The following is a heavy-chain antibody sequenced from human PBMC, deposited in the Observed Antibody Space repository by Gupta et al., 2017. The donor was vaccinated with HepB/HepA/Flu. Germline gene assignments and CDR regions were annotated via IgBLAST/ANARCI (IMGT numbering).Heavy chain of an antibody. CDR2: SGSGGST. J-gene: IGHJ5*02. Sequence: SGSGGSTYYADSVKGRFTISRDNSKNTLYLQMNSLRAEDTAVYYCAKDCVRVAARPGVWFDPWGQGTLVTVSS. CDR3: AKDCVRVAARPGVWFDP. V-gene: IGHV3-23*01. D-gene: IGHD6-6*01.